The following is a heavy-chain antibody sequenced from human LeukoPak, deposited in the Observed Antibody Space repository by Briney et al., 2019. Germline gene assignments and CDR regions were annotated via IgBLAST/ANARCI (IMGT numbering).Heavy chain of an antibody. V-gene: IGHV3-30*04. Sequence: GGSLRLSCAASGFTFSSYAMHWVRQAPGKGLEWVAVISYDGSNKYYADSVKGRFTISRDNSKNTLYLQMNSLRAEDTAVYYCARARSVTTYPNGGYWGQGTLVTVSS. CDR2: ISYDGSNK. CDR3: ARARSVTTYPNGGY. J-gene: IGHJ4*02. CDR1: GFTFSSYA. D-gene: IGHD1-1*01.